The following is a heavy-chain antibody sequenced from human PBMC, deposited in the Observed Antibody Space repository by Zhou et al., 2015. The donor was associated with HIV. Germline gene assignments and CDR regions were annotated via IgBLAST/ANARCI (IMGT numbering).Heavy chain of an antibody. D-gene: IGHD3-22*01. CDR1: GGTFSSYT. J-gene: IGHJ4*02. CDR3: ARTSYYDSSGYYGLH. V-gene: IGHV1-69*02. Sequence: QVQLVQSGAEVKKPGSSVKVSCKASGGTFSSYTISWVRQAPGQGLEWMGRIIPILGIANYAQKFQGRVTITADKSTSTAYMELSSLRSEDTAVYYCARTSYYDSSGYYGLHWGQGTLVTVSS. CDR2: IIPILGIA.